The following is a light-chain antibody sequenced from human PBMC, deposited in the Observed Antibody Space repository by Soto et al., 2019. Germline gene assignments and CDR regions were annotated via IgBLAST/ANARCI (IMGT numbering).Light chain of an antibody. V-gene: IGLV2-14*01. CDR3: SSYTSSSTPCV. CDR2: DVS. J-gene: IGLJ1*01. Sequence: QSALTQPASVSGSPGQSITISCTGTSSDVGGYNYVSWYQQHPGKAPKLMIYDVSNRPSGVSNRFSGSKSGNTASLTISGLQAEDEADDYCSSYTSSSTPCVFGTGTKVTVL. CDR1: SSDVGGYNY.